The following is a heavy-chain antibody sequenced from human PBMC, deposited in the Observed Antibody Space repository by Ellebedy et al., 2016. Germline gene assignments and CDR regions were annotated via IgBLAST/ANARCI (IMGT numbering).Heavy chain of an antibody. Sequence: GGSLRLSCAASGFAFSTYWMSWVRQAPGKGLEWVANIKKDGSENCYVDSVKGRFTISRDNAKNSLYLQMASLRVEDTAVYYCLPHSDFFYWGQGTLVTVSS. J-gene: IGHJ4*02. CDR3: LPHSDFFY. D-gene: IGHD3-3*01. V-gene: IGHV3-7*01. CDR2: IKKDGSEN. CDR1: GFAFSTYW.